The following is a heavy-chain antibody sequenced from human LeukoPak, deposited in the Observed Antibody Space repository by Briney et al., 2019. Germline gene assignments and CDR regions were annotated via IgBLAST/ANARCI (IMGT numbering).Heavy chain of an antibody. CDR1: GDTFSGYH. J-gene: IGHJ6*03. CDR3: ARGWLELNYYYMDC. CDR2: IHHSRGT. Sequence: KPSETLSLTCAVYGDTFSGYHWSWIRQPPGKGLEWIGEIHHSRGTNYNPSLKSRVTISVDTSKNQFSLKLRSVTAADTAVYYCARGWLELNYYYMDCWGKGTTVTVSS. D-gene: IGHD2-8*01. V-gene: IGHV4-34*01.